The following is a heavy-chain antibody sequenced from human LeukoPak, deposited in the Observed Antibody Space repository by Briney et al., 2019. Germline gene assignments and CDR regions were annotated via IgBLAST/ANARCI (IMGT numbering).Heavy chain of an antibody. D-gene: IGHD3-22*01. CDR2: FDPEDGET. Sequence: ASVKVSCKASGYTFTSYGISWVRQAPGKGLEWMGGFDPEDGETIYAQKFQGRVTMTEDTSTDTAYMELSSLRSEDTAVYYCATGTSTGYYDSSGYYYVFDYWGQGTLVTVSS. CDR3: ATGTSTGYYDSSGYYYVFDY. CDR1: GYTFTSYG. V-gene: IGHV1-24*01. J-gene: IGHJ4*02.